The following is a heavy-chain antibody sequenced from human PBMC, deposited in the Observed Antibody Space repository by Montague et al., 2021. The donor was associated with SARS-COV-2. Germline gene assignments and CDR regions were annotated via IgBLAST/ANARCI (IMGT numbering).Heavy chain of an antibody. Sequence: SETLSLTCAVYGGSLSGYYWSWIRQPPGEGLEWIAEISHSGSTSYNPSLKSRVTISVDTSKNQFSLKLSSATAADTAVYYCVRVPYRLLIAPRYYGMDVWGQGTTVTVSS. CDR1: GGSLSGYY. CDR3: VRVPYRLLIAPRYYGMDV. CDR2: ISHSGST. D-gene: IGHD2-2*01. J-gene: IGHJ6*02. V-gene: IGHV4-34*01.